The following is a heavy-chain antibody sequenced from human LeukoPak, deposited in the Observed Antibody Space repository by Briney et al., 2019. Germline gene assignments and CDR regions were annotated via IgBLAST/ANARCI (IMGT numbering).Heavy chain of an antibody. Sequence: SETLSHTCTVSGGSISSSDYYWGWIRQPPGKGLEWIGSIYHSGSTYYNPSLKSRVTISVDTSKNQFSLKLSSVTAANTAVYYCAREGTIMTTVTHKFFDYWGQGTLVTVSS. J-gene: IGHJ4*02. D-gene: IGHD4-17*01. CDR3: AREGTIMTTVTHKFFDY. CDR1: GGSISSSDYY. V-gene: IGHV4-39*07. CDR2: IYHSGST.